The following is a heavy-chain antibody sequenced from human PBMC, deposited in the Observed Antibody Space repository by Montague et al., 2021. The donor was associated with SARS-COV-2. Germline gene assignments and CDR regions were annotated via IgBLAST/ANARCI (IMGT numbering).Heavy chain of an antibody. CDR3: ARGGTERSTTFGVVFFPLLDS. V-gene: IGHV4-34*01. J-gene: IGHJ4*02. CDR2: IGHTGSF. CDR1: GGSLSGHS. Sequence: SETLSLTCAVYGGSLSGHSWSWVRQAPEKGLEWIGDIGHTGSFKYNPSLKSRVTMSIDAAKNQFSLRMTSVTAADTSICYCARGGTERSTTFGVVFFPLLDSWGQGTLVTVSS. D-gene: IGHD3-3*01.